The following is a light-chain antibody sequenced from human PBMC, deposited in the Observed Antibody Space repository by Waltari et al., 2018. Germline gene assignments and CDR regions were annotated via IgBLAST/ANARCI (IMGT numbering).Light chain of an antibody. Sequence: IVVTQSPLSLPVTPGAPASISCRSSQSLLHSNGYNYLDWYLQKPGQSPQLLIYLGSNRASGVPDRFSGTGSGTDFTLKINRVQAEDVGVYYCMQSLQALWTFGQGTKVEIK. V-gene: IGKV2-28*01. J-gene: IGKJ1*01. CDR2: LGS. CDR3: MQSLQALWT. CDR1: QSLLHSNGYNY.